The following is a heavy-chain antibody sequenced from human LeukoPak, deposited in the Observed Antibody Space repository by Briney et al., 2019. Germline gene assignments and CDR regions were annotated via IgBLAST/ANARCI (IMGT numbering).Heavy chain of an antibody. Sequence: SCKASGGTFSSYAMSWVRQAPGKGLEWVSAISGSGGSTYYADSVKGRFTISRDNSKNTLYLQMNSLRAEDTAVYYCAKSNGGDYYYYGMDVWGQGTTVTVSS. V-gene: IGHV3-23*01. D-gene: IGHD4-23*01. J-gene: IGHJ6*02. CDR2: ISGSGGST. CDR1: GGTFSSYA. CDR3: AKSNGGDYYYYGMDV.